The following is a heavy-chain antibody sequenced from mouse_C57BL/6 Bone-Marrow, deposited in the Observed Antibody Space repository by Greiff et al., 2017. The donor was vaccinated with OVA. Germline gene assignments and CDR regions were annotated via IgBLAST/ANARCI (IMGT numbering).Heavy chain of an antibody. CDR1: GYTFTDYN. CDR2: INPNNGGT. Sequence: EVQLQQSGPELVKPGASVKIPCKASGYTFTDYNMDWVKQSHGKSLEWIGDINPNNGGTSYNQKFKGKATLTVDKSSSTAYMELRSLTSEDTAVYYCARWDSFYFDYWGQGTTLTVSS. CDR3: ARWDSFYFDY. V-gene: IGHV1-18*01. D-gene: IGHD1-1*01. J-gene: IGHJ2*01.